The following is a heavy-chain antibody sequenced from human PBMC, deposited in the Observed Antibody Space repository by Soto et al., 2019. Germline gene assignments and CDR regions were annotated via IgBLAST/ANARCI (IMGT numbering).Heavy chain of an antibody. Sequence: GGSLRLSCVASGFTCSNFAMAWVRQATGEGLEWVSAISGSGDDTFYADSMKGRFTISRDNSKDTLYLQINSLRAEDTAVYYCANPIPKTGTTFGFWGQGTLVTVSS. CDR2: ISGSGDDT. CDR3: ANPIPKTGTTFGF. D-gene: IGHD1-1*01. CDR1: GFTCSNFA. J-gene: IGHJ4*02. V-gene: IGHV3-23*01.